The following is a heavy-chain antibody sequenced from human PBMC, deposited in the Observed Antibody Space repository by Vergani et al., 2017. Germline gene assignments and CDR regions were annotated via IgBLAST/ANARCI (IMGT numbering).Heavy chain of an antibody. J-gene: IGHJ4*02. D-gene: IGHD6-13*01. V-gene: IGHV4-59*12. Sequence: QVQLQESGPGLVKPSETLSLTCTVSGGSISSYYWSWIRQPPGKGLEWIGEINHSGSTNYNPSLKSRVTISVDTSKNQFSLKLSSVTAADTAVYYCARDSWYQNFDYWGQGTLVTVSS. CDR2: INHSGST. CDR3: ARDSWYQNFDY. CDR1: GGSISSYY.